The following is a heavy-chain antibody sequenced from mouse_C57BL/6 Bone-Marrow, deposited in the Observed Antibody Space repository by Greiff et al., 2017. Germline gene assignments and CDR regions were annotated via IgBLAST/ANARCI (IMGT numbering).Heavy chain of an antibody. V-gene: IGHV5-17*01. Sequence: EVQVVESGGGLVKPGGSLKLSCAASGFTFSDSGMHWVRQAPEKGLEWVAYISSGSSTIYYADTVKGRFTISRDNAKNTLFLQMTSLRSEDTAMYYCATITTGPYYFDYWCQGTTLTVSS. CDR1: GFTFSDSG. D-gene: IGHD1-1*01. J-gene: IGHJ2*01. CDR3: ATITTGPYYFDY. CDR2: ISSGSSTI.